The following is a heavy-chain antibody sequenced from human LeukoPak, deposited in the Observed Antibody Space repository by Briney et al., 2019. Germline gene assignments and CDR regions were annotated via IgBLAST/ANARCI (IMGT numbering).Heavy chain of an antibody. Sequence: SETLSLTCTVSGGSVSSANYYWTWIRQPPGKGLECIGYIYYSGSTDYNPSLKSRVTTSVDTSKNQFSLKLSSVTAADTAVYYCARASTIFGVISVMRNWFDPWGQGTLVTVSS. D-gene: IGHD3-3*01. CDR1: GGSVSSANYY. CDR2: IYYSGST. J-gene: IGHJ5*02. CDR3: ARASTIFGVISVMRNWFDP. V-gene: IGHV4-61*01.